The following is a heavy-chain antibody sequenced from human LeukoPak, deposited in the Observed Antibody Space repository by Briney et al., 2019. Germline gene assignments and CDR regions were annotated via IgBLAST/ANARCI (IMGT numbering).Heavy chain of an antibody. CDR1: GFTFSNYF. D-gene: IGHD1-26*01. CDR3: ARSHSGGLPRSYYYAMDV. J-gene: IGHJ6*04. V-gene: IGHV3-30*03. CDR2: MSPDGGNK. Sequence: GRSLRLSCAGSGFTFSNYFLHWVRQAPGKGLEWVAVMSPDGGNKFYGDSVKGRFTISRDNSKNTLFLQMNRLRPEDTAVYYCARSHSGGLPRSYYYAMDVYGRGNAVTVSS.